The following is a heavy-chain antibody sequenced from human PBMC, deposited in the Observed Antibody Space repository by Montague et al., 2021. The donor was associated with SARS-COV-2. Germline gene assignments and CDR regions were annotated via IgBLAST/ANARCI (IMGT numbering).Heavy chain of an antibody. CDR2: IYYSGST. CDR1: GGSISSSSYY. J-gene: IGHJ6*02. CDR3: ARDGSLCFVSRIGPRHYYCGMDV. Sequence: SETLSLTCTVSGGSISSSSYYWGWIRQPPGKGLEWIGSIYYSGSTYYIPSLKSRVTISVDTSKNQFSLKLSSVTAADTAVYYCARDGSLCFVSRIGPRHYYCGMDVWGQGTMVTVSS. D-gene: IGHD2-2*03. V-gene: IGHV4-39*07.